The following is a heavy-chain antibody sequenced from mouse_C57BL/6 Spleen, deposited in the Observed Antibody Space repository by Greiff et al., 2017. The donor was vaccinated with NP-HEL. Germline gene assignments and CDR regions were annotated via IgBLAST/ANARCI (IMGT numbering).Heavy chain of an antibody. D-gene: IGHD1-1*01. Sequence: QVQLQQSGAELARPGASVKLSCKASGYTFTSYGISWVKQRTGQGLEWIGEIYPRSGNTYYNEKFKGKATLTVDKSSSTAYMELRSLPSEDSAVYFCAGGYYGSSYRAMDYWGQGTSVTVSS. V-gene: IGHV1-81*01. CDR3: AGGYYGSSYRAMDY. CDR2: IYPRSGNT. J-gene: IGHJ4*01. CDR1: GYTFTSYG.